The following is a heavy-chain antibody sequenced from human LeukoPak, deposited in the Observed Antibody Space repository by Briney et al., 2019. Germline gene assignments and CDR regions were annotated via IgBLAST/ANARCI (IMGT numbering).Heavy chain of an antibody. Sequence: ASVKVSCKASGGTFSSYAISWVRQAPGQGLEWMGGIIPIFGTANYAQKFQGRVTITADESTSTAYMELNSLRSEDTAVYYCATKFQRWLGFDYWGQGTLVTVSS. CDR3: ATKFQRWLGFDY. J-gene: IGHJ4*02. V-gene: IGHV1-69*13. CDR1: GGTFSSYA. CDR2: IIPIFGTA. D-gene: IGHD6-19*01.